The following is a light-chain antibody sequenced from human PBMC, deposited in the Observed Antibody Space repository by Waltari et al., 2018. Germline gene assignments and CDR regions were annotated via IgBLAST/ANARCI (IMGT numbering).Light chain of an antibody. V-gene: IGKV2-30*02. CDR3: MQAKAWPWT. CDR2: KVS. CDR1: QSLLHTDGKPY. J-gene: IGKJ1*01. Sequence: DVVMTQSPLSLPVTVGQQASISCKSSQSLLHTDGKPYLNWFQQRTGQSPRRLIYKVSNLDAWCPDRFSGAGSGTDFTLRISRVEAEDVVIYFCMQAKAWPWTFGQGTKVQI.